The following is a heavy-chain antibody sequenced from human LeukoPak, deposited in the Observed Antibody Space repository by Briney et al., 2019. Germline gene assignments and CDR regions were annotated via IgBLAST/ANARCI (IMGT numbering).Heavy chain of an antibody. CDR3: ARLLYTSSWYYFDY. J-gene: IGHJ4*02. D-gene: IGHD6-13*01. CDR2: IYYSGST. V-gene: IGHV4-59*08. Sequence: ETLSLTCTVSGGSISGYYWSWIRQPAGKGLEWIGHIYYSGSTNYNPSLKSRVSISVDTSKNQFSLKLTSVTAADTAVYYCARLLYTSSWYYFDYWGQGTLVTVSS. CDR1: GGSISGYY.